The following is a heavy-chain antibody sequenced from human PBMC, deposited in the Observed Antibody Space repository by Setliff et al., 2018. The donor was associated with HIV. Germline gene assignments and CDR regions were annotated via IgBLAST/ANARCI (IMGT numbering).Heavy chain of an antibody. Sequence: SETLSLTCTVSGDSISTDYWTWIRQPPGKGLEWIGYIYNSASTSYNPSLKSRVTISVDTSKNQFSLKLSSVTAADTAVYYCARRIDNSGSFPDKDWFDTWGQGSLVTVSS. CDR2: IYNSAST. J-gene: IGHJ5*02. V-gene: IGHV4-4*09. D-gene: IGHD3-10*01. CDR3: ARRIDNSGSFPDKDWFDT. CDR1: GDSISTDY.